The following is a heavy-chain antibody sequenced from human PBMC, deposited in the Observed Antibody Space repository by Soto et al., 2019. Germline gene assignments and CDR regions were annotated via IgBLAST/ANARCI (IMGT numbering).Heavy chain of an antibody. J-gene: IGHJ4*02. CDR1: GFTFSSYA. D-gene: IGHD2-8*01. CDR3: AKVGTDIVLMVYATHSGYFYY. Sequence: EVQLLESGGGLVQPGGSLRLSCAASGFTFSSYAMSWVRQAPGKGLEWVSAISGSGGSTYYADSVKGRFTISRDNSKNSLYLQMNSLRAEDTAVYYCAKVGTDIVLMVYATHSGYFYYWGQGTLVTVSS. CDR2: ISGSGGST. V-gene: IGHV3-23*01.